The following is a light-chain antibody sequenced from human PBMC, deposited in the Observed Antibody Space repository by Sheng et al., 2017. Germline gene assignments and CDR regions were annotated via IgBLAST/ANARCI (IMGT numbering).Light chain of an antibody. CDR3: SSYTSSSPWV. V-gene: IGLV2-14*03. J-gene: IGLJ3*02. CDR2: DVS. CDR1: SSDVVGYNY. Sequence: QSALTQPASVSGSPGQSITISCTKTSSDVVGYNYVSWYQQHPGKAPKLVIYDVSNRPSGVSDRFSGSTSGNTASLTISGLQAEDEADYYCSSYTSSSPWVFGGGTRLTVL.